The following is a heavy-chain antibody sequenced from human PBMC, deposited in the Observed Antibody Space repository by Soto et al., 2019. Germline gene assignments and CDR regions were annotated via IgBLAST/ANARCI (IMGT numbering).Heavy chain of an antibody. CDR2: ISYDGSNK. CDR3: VAGQYFFDY. CDR1: GFSFSSYG. Sequence: QVQLVESGGGVVQPGRSLRLSCAASGFSFSSYGMQWVRQAPGKGLEWVAVISYDGSNKYYADSVKDRFTISRDNSKKTLYLQMNSLRGDDTAVYYCVAGQYFFDYCGQGTLVTVSS. J-gene: IGHJ4*02. D-gene: IGHD6-19*01. V-gene: IGHV3-30*03.